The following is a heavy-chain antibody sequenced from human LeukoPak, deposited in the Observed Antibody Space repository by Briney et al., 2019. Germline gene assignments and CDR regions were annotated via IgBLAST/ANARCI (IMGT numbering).Heavy chain of an antibody. V-gene: IGHV4-39*07. CDR3: ARGKQDYDILTGYKNWFDP. CDR2: IYYSGST. CDR1: GGSISSYY. D-gene: IGHD3-9*01. J-gene: IGHJ5*02. Sequence: SETLSLTCTVSGGSISSYYWSWIRQPPGKGLEWIGSIYYSGSTYYNPSLKSRVTISVDTSKNQFSLKLSSVTAADTAVYYCARGKQDYDILTGYKNWFDPWGQGTLVTVSS.